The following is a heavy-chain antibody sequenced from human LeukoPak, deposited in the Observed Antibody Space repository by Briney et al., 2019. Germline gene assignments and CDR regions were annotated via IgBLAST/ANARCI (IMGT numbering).Heavy chain of an antibody. CDR2: IWYDGSNK. D-gene: IGHD6-19*01. CDR1: GFTFSSYG. J-gene: IGHJ4*02. CDR3: AKDLNGSGFGY. Sequence: GRPLRLSCAASGFTFSSYGMHWVRQAPGKGLEWVAVIWYDGSNKYYADSVKGRFTISRDNSKNTLYLQMNSLRAEDTAVYYCAKDLNGSGFGYWGQGTLVTVSS. V-gene: IGHV3-33*06.